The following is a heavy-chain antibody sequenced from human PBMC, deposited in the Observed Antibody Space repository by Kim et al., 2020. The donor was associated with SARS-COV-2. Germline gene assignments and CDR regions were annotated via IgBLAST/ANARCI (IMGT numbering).Heavy chain of an antibody. CDR3: ARSKVNCSSTSCYFKGGNNDAFDI. V-gene: IGHV1-45*03. CDR2: ITPFNGNT. Sequence: SVKVSCKASGYTFTYRYLHWVRQAPRQALEWMGWITPFNGNTNYAQKFQDRVTITRDRSMSTAYMELSSLRSEDTAMYYCARSKVNCSSTSCYFKGGNNDAFDIWGQGTMVTVSS. CDR1: GYTFTYRY. J-gene: IGHJ3*02. D-gene: IGHD2-2*01.